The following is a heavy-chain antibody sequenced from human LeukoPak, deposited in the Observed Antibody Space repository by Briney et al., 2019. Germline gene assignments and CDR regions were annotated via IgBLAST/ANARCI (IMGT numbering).Heavy chain of an antibody. D-gene: IGHD6-19*01. CDR1: GGSISGSNW. CDR3: ARDSTVAGYFDY. J-gene: IGHJ4*02. V-gene: IGHV4-4*02. Sequence: SETXSLTCAVSGGSISGSNWWSWVRQPPGKGLEWIGEIYHSGSTNYNPSLKSRVTISVDTSKNQFSLKLSSVTAADTAVYYCARDSTVAGYFDYWGQGTLVTVSS. CDR2: IYHSGST.